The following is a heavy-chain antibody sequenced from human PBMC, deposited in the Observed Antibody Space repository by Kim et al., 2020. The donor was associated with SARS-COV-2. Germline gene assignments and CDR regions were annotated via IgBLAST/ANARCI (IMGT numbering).Heavy chain of an antibody. CDR3: ARGGLKQWLARVDYYYYGMDV. V-gene: IGHV1-18*04. J-gene: IGHJ6*02. CDR1: GYTFTSYG. CDR2: ISAYNGNT. Sequence: ASVKVSCKASGYTFTSYGISWVRQAPGQGLEWMGWISAYNGNTNYAQKLQGRVTMTTDTSTSTAYMELRSLRSDDTAVYYCARGGLKQWLARVDYYYYGMDVWGQGTTVTVSS. D-gene: IGHD6-19*01.